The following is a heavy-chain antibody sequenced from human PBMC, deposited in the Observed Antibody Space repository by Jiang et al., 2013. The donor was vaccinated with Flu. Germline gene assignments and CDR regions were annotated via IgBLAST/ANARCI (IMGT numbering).Heavy chain of an antibody. CDR1: GGSISSHY. Sequence: LLKPSETLSLTCTVSGGSISSHYWSWIRQPPGKGLEWIGYIYYSGSTNYNPSLKSRVTISVDTSKNQFSLKLSSVTAADTAVYYCARPRIAVAGDFDYWGQGTLVTVSS. D-gene: IGHD6-19*01. V-gene: IGHV4-59*11. CDR2: IYYSGST. CDR3: ARPRIAVAGDFDY. J-gene: IGHJ4*02.